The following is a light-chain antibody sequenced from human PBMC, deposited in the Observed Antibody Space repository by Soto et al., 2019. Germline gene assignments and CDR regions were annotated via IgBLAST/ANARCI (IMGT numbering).Light chain of an antibody. J-gene: IGKJ4*01. CDR2: AAS. CDR3: QHTYSNPVT. V-gene: IGKV1-39*01. Sequence: DIQMTQSPSSLSASVGDTITITCRASQTISRNLNWYQQKPGKAPKLLIHAASNLHSGVPSRFSGSGSGTDFTLTISSLQPEDSATYYCQHTYSNPVTFGGGTKVEIK. CDR1: QTISRN.